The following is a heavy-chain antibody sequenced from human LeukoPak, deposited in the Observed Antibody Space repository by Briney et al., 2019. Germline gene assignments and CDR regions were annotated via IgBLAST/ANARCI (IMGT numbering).Heavy chain of an antibody. CDR3: ARRKVVRVSGFDI. CDR2: IYPDDSDT. CDR1: GYIFTTYW. D-gene: IGHD2-15*01. Sequence: GESLKISCKGSGYIFTTYWIGWVRQMPGKGLEWMGIIYPDDSDTRYSPSFQGQVTISADKSTSTVYLQWSSLKASDTAMYYCARRKVVRVSGFDIWGQGTTVTVSS. V-gene: IGHV5-51*01. J-gene: IGHJ3*02.